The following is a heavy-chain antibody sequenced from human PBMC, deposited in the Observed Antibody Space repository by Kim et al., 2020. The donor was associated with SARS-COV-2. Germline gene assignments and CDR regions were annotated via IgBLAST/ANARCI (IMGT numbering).Heavy chain of an antibody. J-gene: IGHJ3*02. CDR2: IYYSGRT. D-gene: IGHD1-26*01. Sequence: SETLSLTCTVSGASINNYYWSWVRQPPGKGLECIGYIYYSGRTTYNPSLESRVTISVDTSKNQISLTLTSVTAADTAMYYCARDRSGSYYKTIDAFDIWGHGPMVAVSS. CDR3: ARDRSGSYYKTIDAFDI. V-gene: IGHV4-59*01. CDR1: GASINNYY.